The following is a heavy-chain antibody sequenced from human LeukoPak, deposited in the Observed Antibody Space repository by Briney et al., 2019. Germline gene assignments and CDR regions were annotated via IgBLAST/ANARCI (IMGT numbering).Heavy chain of an antibody. CDR1: GYTFTSYG. D-gene: IGHD6-19*01. CDR2: ISAYNGNT. V-gene: IGHV1-18*01. CDR3: ARDLAVAGTRWFDP. J-gene: IGHJ5*02. Sequence: ASVKDSCKASGYTFTSYGISWVRQAPGQGLEWMGWISAYNGNTNYAQKLQGRVTMTTDTSTSTAYMELRSLRSDDTAVYYCARDLAVAGTRWFDPWGQGTLVTVSS.